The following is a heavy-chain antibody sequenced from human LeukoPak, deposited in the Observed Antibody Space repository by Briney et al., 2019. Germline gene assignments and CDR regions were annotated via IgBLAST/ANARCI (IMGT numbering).Heavy chain of an antibody. CDR2: ISGNNGVT. J-gene: IGHJ4*02. CDR3: ERDPPTAVDIDY. Sequence: GASVKVSCKASGYTFTDYYYHWVGQAPGQRLEWLGWISGNNGVTNFAPEFQGRVTLTRDTSISTVYMELSRLTSDDTAMYYCERDPPTAVDIDYWGQGTLLTVSS. V-gene: IGHV1-2*02. D-gene: IGHD2-2*01. CDR1: GYTFTDYY.